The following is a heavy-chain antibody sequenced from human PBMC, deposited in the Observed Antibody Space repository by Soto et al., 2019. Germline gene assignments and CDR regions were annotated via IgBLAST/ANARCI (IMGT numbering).Heavy chain of an antibody. CDR3: ARGRQRRNWFDP. CDR2: IYYSGST. V-gene: IGHV4-61*01. J-gene: IGHJ5*02. CDR1: GGSVSSGSYY. Sequence: SETLSLTCTVSGGSVSSGSYYWSWIRQPPGKGLEWIGYIYYSGSTNYNPSLKSRVTISVDTSKNQFSLKLSSVTAADTAVYYCARGRQRRNWFDPWGQGTLVTVSS.